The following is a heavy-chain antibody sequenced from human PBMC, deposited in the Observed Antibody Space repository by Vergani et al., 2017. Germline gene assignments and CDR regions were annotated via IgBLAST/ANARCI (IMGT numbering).Heavy chain of an antibody. CDR2: INPNSGGT. V-gene: IGHV1-2*02. J-gene: IGHJ4*02. Sequence: QVQLVQSGAEVKKPGASVTVSCKASGYTFAGYNIHWVRQAPGQGLELMGWINPNSGGTNYAQKFQGKVTMTRDPSINTAYMALSRLRSDDTAVYYCSRGWSGYSTSWFFEYWGQGTLVTVSS. D-gene: IGHD6-13*01. CDR3: SRGWSGYSTSWFFEY. CDR1: GYTFAGYN.